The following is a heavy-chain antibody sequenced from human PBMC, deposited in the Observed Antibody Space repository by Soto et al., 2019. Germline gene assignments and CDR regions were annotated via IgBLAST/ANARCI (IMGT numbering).Heavy chain of an antibody. CDR1: GFTFSSYS. CDR3: ARLGGDSSGYHY. V-gene: IGHV3-21*01. D-gene: IGHD3-22*01. CDR2: ISSSSSYI. J-gene: IGHJ4*02. Sequence: GGSLRLSWAASGFTFSSYSMNWVRQAPGKGLEWVSSISSSSSYIYYADSVKGRFTISRDNAKNSLYLQMNGLRAEDTAVYYCARLGGDSSGYHYWGQGTLVTVSS.